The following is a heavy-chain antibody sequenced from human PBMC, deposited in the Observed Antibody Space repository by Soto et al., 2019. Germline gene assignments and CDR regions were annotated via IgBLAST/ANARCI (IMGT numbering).Heavy chain of an antibody. CDR2: IYYSGST. V-gene: IGHV4-59*01. J-gene: IGHJ4*02. Sequence: SETLSLTCTVSGGSISSYYWSWIRQPPGKGLEWIGYIYYSGSTNYNPPLKSRVTISVATSKNQFSLKLSSVTAADTAVYYCARGPPDYFDYWGQGTLVTVSS. CDR3: ARGPPDYFDY. CDR1: GGSISSYY.